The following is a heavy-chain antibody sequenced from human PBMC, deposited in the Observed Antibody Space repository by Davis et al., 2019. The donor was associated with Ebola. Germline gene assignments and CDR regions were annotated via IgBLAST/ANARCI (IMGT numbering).Heavy chain of an antibody. CDR3: ARERGPYILGWFEPFDI. Sequence: PGGSLRLSCTDSVITFSSYAMTWVRQAPGKGLEWVSSINTGSNYIFYADSVKGRFTISRDNAKNSLLLQMDSLTAEDTAVYYCARERGPYILGWFEPFDIWGQGTRVTVSS. CDR2: INTGSNYI. D-gene: IGHD3-10*01. V-gene: IGHV3-21*01. CDR1: VITFSSYA. J-gene: IGHJ3*02.